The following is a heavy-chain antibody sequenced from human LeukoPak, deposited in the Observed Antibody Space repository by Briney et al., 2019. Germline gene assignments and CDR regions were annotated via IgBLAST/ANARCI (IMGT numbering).Heavy chain of an antibody. J-gene: IGHJ3*02. CDR3: AGQGGSGYSTDAFDI. Sequence: GASVKVSCKASGYTFTSYGISWVRQAPGQGLEWMGWISAYNGNTNNAQKLQGRVTMTTDTSTSTAYMELRSLRSDDTAVYYCAGQGGSGYSTDAFDIWGQGTMVTVSS. CDR2: ISAYNGNT. V-gene: IGHV1-18*01. D-gene: IGHD3-22*01. CDR1: GYTFTSYG.